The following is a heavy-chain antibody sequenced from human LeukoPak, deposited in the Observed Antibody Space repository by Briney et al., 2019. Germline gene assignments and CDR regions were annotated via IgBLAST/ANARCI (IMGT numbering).Heavy chain of an antibody. CDR1: GFTFSSYE. V-gene: IGHV3-48*03. D-gene: IGHD2-2*02. CDR2: ISSSGSTI. CDR3: ASRRGYCSSTSCYTGAFDI. Sequence: PGGSLRLSCAASGFTFSSYEMNWVRQAPGKGLEWVLYISSSGSTIYYADSVKGRFTISRDNAKNSLYLQMNSLRAEDTAVYYCASRRGYCSSTSCYTGAFDIWGQGTMVTVSS. J-gene: IGHJ3*02.